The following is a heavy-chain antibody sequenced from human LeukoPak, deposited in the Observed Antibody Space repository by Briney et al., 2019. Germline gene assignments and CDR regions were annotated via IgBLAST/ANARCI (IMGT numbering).Heavy chain of an antibody. CDR2: INPSGGST. CDR3: ATVDGSRCPACAFDN. D-gene: IGHD6-13*01. V-gene: IGHV1-46*01. J-gene: IGHJ3*02. Sequence: ASVKVSCKASGYTFITYYIHWVRQAPGQGPEWMGIINPSGGSTSYAQKFQGRVTMTRDTSTSTVYMPLSSLKSEDTAVYYCATVDGSRCPACAFDNWGQGSMVTVSS. CDR1: GYTFITYY.